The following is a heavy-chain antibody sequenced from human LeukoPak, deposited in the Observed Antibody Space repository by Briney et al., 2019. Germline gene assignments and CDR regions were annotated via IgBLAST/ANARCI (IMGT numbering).Heavy chain of an antibody. CDR2: IIPIFGTA. CDR3: ASRDDSSGYYYVGAIGY. D-gene: IGHD3-22*01. V-gene: IGHV1-69*13. CDR1: GYTFTGYY. Sequence: SVKVSCKASGYTFTGYYMHWVRQAPGQGLEWMGGIIPIFGTANYAQKFQGRVTITADESTSTAYMELSSLRSEDTAVYYCASRDDSSGYYYVGAIGYWGQGTLVTVSS. J-gene: IGHJ4*02.